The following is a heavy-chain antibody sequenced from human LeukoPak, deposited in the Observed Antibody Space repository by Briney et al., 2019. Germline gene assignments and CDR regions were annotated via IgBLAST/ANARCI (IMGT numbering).Heavy chain of an antibody. D-gene: IGHD3-3*01. CDR1: GTIISTNGAS. V-gene: IGHV6-1*01. CDR3: SRGNYDFWWPYSHCWDF. Sequence: SQTHSLTRAHSGTIISTNGASSYWIRQSPSRGLEWLGRTYYRSKLYNDYAVSVKSRITINPDTSKNQFSLQLNSVTPEDTAVYYSSRGNYDFWWPYSHCWDFWAQGTLVTVSS. J-gene: IGHJ4*02. CDR2: TYYRSKLYN.